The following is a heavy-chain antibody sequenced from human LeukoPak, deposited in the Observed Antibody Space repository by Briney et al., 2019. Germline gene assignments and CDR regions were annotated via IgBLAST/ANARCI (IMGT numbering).Heavy chain of an antibody. CDR2: ISYDGSNK. Sequence: GSLRLSCAASGFTFSSYGMHWVRQAPGKGLEWVAVISYDGSNKYYADSVKGRFTISRDNSKNTLYLQMNSLRAEDTAVYYCAKGLGNYYFDYWGQGTLVTVSS. CDR3: AKGLGNYYFDY. J-gene: IGHJ4*02. CDR1: GFTFSSYG. D-gene: IGHD4-23*01. V-gene: IGHV3-30*18.